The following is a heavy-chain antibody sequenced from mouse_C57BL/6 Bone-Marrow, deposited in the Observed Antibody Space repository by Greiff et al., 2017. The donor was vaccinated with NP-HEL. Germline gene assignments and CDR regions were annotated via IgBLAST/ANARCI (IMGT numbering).Heavy chain of an antibody. CDR1: GFNIKDDY. D-gene: IGHD2-4*01. CDR2: IDPENGDT. CDR3: TRGIYYDYDLMDY. J-gene: IGHJ4*01. V-gene: IGHV14-4*01. Sequence: VQLKQSGAELVRPGASVKLSCTASGFNIKDDYMHWVKQRPEQGLEWIGWIDPENGDTEYASKFQGKATITADTSSNTAYLQLSSLTSADTAVYYCTRGIYYDYDLMDYWGQGTSVTVSS.